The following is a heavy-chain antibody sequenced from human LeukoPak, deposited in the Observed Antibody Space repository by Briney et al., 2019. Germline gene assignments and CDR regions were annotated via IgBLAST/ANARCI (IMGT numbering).Heavy chain of an antibody. Sequence: GGSLRLSCAASGFTFSSYWMSWVRQAPGKGLEWVANIKQDGSDKYYVGSVKGRFTISRDNTKNSLYLQMNSLRAEDTAVYYCARERSLANFDYWGQGTLVTVSS. CDR3: ARERSLANFDY. CDR1: GFTFSSYW. J-gene: IGHJ4*02. CDR2: IKQDGSDK. V-gene: IGHV3-7*01.